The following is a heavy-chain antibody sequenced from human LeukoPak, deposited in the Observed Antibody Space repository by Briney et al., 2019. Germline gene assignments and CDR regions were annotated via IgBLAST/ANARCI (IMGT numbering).Heavy chain of an antibody. D-gene: IGHD5-18*01. CDR2: IYYSGST. V-gene: IGHV4-31*03. Sequence: SETLSLTCTVSGGSISSGGYYWSWIRQHPGKGLEWIGYIYYSGSTYHNPSLKSRVTISVDTSKNQFSLKLSSVTAADTAVYYCAREIQLDYFDYWGQGTLVTVSS. CDR3: AREIQLDYFDY. CDR1: GGSISSGGYY. J-gene: IGHJ4*02.